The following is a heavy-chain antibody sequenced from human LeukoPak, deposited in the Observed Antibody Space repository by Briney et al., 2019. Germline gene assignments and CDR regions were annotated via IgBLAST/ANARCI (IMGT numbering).Heavy chain of an antibody. CDR3: ARGSTYYDILTGYYDMDV. J-gene: IGHJ6*02. D-gene: IGHD3-9*01. CDR2: IYYSGST. V-gene: IGHV4-39*07. CDR1: GGSISSSSYY. Sequence: PSETLSLTCTVSGGSISSSSYYWGWIRQSPGKGLEWIGSIYYSGSTYYNPSLKSRVTISVDTSKNQFSLKLSSVTAADTAVYYCARGSTYYDILTGYYDMDVWGQGTTVTVSS.